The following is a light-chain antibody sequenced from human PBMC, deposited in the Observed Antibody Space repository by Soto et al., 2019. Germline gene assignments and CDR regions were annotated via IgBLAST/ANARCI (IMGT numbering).Light chain of an antibody. V-gene: IGKV1-6*01. CDR3: LQDATYPIT. J-gene: IGKJ5*01. CDR1: QGIGNA. Sequence: AIQMTHSPSSLSASVGDRVNISCRASQGIGNALGWYQQKPGKAPKLLIYGASILQSGVPSRFSGSGSGTDFTLTISSLQPEDFATYYCLQDATYPITFGQGTRLEIK. CDR2: GAS.